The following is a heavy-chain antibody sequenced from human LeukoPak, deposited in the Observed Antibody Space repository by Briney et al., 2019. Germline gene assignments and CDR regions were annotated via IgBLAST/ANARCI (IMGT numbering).Heavy chain of an antibody. Sequence: SETLSLTCAVYGGSFSGYYWSWIRPPPGKALEWIGKINHSGSTNYNPSLKSRVTISVDTSKNQFSLKLSSVTAADTAVYYCASSGSRAFDIWGQGTMVTVSS. J-gene: IGHJ3*02. CDR1: GGSFSGYY. V-gene: IGHV4-34*01. CDR2: INHSGST. CDR3: ASSGSRAFDI. D-gene: IGHD2-15*01.